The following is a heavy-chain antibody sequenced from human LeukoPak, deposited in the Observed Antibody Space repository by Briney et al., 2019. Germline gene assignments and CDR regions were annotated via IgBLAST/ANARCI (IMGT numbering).Heavy chain of an antibody. CDR3: TTGTWLGNEYYFDY. Sequence: GGSLRLSCAASGFTFSNAWMSWVRQAPGKGLEWVGRIKSKTDGGTTDYAAPVKGRFTISRDDSKNTLYLQMNSLKTEDTAVYYCTTGTWLGNEYYFDYWGQGTLDTVSS. V-gene: IGHV3-15*01. D-gene: IGHD6-19*01. CDR1: GFTFSNAW. J-gene: IGHJ4*02. CDR2: IKSKTDGGTT.